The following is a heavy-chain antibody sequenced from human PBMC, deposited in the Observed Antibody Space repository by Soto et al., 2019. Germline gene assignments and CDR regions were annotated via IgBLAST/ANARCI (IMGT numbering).Heavy chain of an antibody. CDR2: IYYSGIT. CDR3: ARDRTYYDCSGKNDAFDI. CDR1: GGSISSGVYY. J-gene: IGHJ3*02. D-gene: IGHD3-22*01. Sequence: SETLSLTCTVSGGSISSGVYYWSWIGHHPGKGLEWIGYIYYSGITYYNPSLKSRVTISVDTSKNQFSLKLSSVTAADTAVYYCARDRTYYDCSGKNDAFDIWGQGTMVTVSS. V-gene: IGHV4-31*03.